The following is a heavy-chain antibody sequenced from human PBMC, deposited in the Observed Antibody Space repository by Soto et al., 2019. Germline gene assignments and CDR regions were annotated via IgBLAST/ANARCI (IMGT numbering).Heavy chain of an antibody. Sequence: GGSTGISCAASGFPLNIYVVHGVRQAPGKGLEWVAVISYDGSNKYYADSVKGRFTISRDNSKNTLYLQMNSLRAEDTAVYYCARNCTNGVCWNYWGQGTLVTVSS. CDR3: ARNCTNGVCWNY. V-gene: IGHV3-30-3*01. CDR1: GFPLNIYV. D-gene: IGHD2-8*01. J-gene: IGHJ4*02. CDR2: ISYDGSNK.